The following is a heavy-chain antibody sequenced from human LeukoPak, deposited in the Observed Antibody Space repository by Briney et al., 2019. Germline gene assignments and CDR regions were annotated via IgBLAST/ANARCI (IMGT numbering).Heavy chain of an antibody. CDR3: ARMGSSSWYSPRSEYMDV. D-gene: IGHD6-13*01. CDR2: IIPIFGTA. J-gene: IGHJ6*03. CDR1: GGTFSSYA. V-gene: IGHV1-69*13. Sequence: GASVKVSCKASGGTFSSYAISWVRQAPGQGLEWMGGIIPIFGTANYAQKFQGRVTITADESTSTAYMELRSLRSDDTAVYYCARMGSSSWYSPRSEYMDVWDKGTTVTVSS.